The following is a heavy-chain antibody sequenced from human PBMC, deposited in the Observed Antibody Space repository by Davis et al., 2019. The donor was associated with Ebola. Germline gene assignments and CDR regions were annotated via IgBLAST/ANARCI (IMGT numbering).Heavy chain of an antibody. D-gene: IGHD1-26*01. CDR3: ARVVGATTEGDWFDP. CDR2: INPNSGGT. CDR1: GYTFTGYY. V-gene: IGHV1-2*02. Sequence: ASVKVSCKASGYTFTGYYMHWVRQAPGQGLEWMGWINPNSGGTNYAQKFQGRVTMTRDTSISTAYMELSRLRSDDTAVYYCARVVGATTEGDWFDPWGQGTLVTVSS. J-gene: IGHJ5*02.